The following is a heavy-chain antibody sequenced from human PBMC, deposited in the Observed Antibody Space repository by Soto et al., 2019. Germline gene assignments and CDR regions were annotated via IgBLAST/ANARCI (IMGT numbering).Heavy chain of an antibody. CDR1: GGSISSSSYY. V-gene: IGHV4-39*01. CDR3: ARHEAYCSNGVCHTRWFDP. D-gene: IGHD2-8*01. J-gene: IGHJ5*02. Sequence: QLQLQESGPGLVKPSETLSLTCTVSGGSISSSSYYWGWIRQPPGKGLEWIGSSYYSGSTYYNPSLKSRVTISVDTSKNQFSLKLSSVTTADTAVYYCARHEAYCSNGVCHTRWFDPWGQGTLVTVSS. CDR2: SYYSGST.